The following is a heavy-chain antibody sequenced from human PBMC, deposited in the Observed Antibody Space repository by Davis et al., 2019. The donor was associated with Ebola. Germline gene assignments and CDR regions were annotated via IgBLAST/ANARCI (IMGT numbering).Heavy chain of an antibody. CDR1: GFTFSDYY. CDR3: ARDLDSLATPGEGFDP. CDR2: ISSSGSTI. V-gene: IGHV3-11*01. J-gene: IGHJ5*02. Sequence: PGGSLRLSCAASGFTFSDYYMSWIRQAPGKGLEWVSYISSSGSTIYYADSVKGRFTISRDNAKNSLYLQMNSLRAEDTAVYYCARDLDSLATPGEGFDPWGQGTLVTVSS. D-gene: IGHD5-12*01.